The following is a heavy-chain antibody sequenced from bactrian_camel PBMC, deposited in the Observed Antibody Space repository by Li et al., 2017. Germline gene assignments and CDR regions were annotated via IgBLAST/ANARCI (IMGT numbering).Heavy chain of an antibody. V-gene: IGHV3S28*01. CDR3: AASRSPLWGQHGLDDFFNGPNNY. D-gene: IGHD1*01. CDR1: GDTYRLYY. CDR2: IYTGSGNT. J-gene: IGHJ4*01. Sequence: QLVESGGGSVQAGGSLRLSCAASGDTYRLYYWGWFRQAPGKEREGVAAIYTGSGNTYYADSVKGRFTISQDNAKNTVYLQMNNLKPEDTAMYYCAASRSPLWGQHGLDDFFNGPNNYYGQGTQVTVS.